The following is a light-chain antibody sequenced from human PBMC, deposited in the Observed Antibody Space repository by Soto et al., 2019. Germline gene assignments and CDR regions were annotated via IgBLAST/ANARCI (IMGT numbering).Light chain of an antibody. CDR3: RSYACSPNL. CDR2: EVN. J-gene: IGLJ1*01. Sequence: QPVLTQPPSASGSPGQSVAISCTGTSSDVGGYNYVSWYQQHPGKAPKLMIYEVNKRPSGVPDRFSGSKSGNTASLTVSGLQADYHGDYYCRSYACSPNLLGTGTKFTV. V-gene: IGLV2-8*01. CDR1: SSDVGGYNY.